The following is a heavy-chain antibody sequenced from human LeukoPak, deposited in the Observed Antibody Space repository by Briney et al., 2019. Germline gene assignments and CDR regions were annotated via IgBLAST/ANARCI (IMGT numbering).Heavy chain of an antibody. CDR3: ARVEWFGEFGDYYYMDV. D-gene: IGHD3-10*01. Sequence: ASVKVSCKASGYTFTCYYMHWVRQAPGQGLEWMGGINPNSGGTNYAQKFQGRVTMTRDTAISTAYMELSRLRSDDTAVYYCARVEWFGEFGDYYYMDVWGKGTTVTVSS. V-gene: IGHV1-2*02. CDR2: INPNSGGT. CDR1: GYTFTCYY. J-gene: IGHJ6*03.